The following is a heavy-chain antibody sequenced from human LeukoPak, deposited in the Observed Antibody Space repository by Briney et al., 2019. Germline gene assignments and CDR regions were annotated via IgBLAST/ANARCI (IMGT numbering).Heavy chain of an antibody. CDR1: GFTFSSYG. Sequence: QSGGSLRLSCAASGFTFSSYGMHWVRQAPGKGLEWVAVISYDGSNKYYADSVKGRFTISRDNSKNTLYLQMNSLRAEDTAVYYCAKLAHSDYGVDYWGQGTLVTVSS. CDR2: ISYDGSNK. D-gene: IGHD4-17*01. V-gene: IGHV3-30*18. CDR3: AKLAHSDYGVDY. J-gene: IGHJ4*02.